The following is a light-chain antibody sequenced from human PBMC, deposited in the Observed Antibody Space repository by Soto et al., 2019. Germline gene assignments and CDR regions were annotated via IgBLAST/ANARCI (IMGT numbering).Light chain of an antibody. CDR2: EGS. Sequence: QSALTQPASVSGSPGQSITISCTGSSSDVGNYNLVSWYQQFPGKAPKLIIYEGSKRPSGVSDRFSGSKSDNTASLTISGLQAEDEADYYCCSYAGSSTCVFGGGTKLTVL. CDR1: SSDVGNYNL. CDR3: CSYAGSSTCV. V-gene: IGLV2-23*01. J-gene: IGLJ3*02.